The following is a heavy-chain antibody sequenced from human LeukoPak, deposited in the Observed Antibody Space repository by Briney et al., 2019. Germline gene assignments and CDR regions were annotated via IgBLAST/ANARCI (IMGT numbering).Heavy chain of an antibody. CDR3: ARDESGYGGYDPTPFDF. J-gene: IGHJ4*02. D-gene: IGHD5-12*01. Sequence: GASVKVSCKASGGTFSSYTISWVRQAPGQGLEWMGRIIPILGIANYAQKFQGRVTITADKSTSTAYMELSSLRSEEPAVYYCARDESGYGGYDPTPFDFWRQGTLVTVSS. CDR2: IIPILGIA. V-gene: IGHV1-69*04. CDR1: GGTFSSYT.